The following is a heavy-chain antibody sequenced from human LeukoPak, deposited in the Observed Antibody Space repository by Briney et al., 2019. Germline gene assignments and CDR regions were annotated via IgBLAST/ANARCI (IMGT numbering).Heavy chain of an antibody. CDR2: ISGSGGRT. Sequence: GGSLRLSCAASGSTFSSYAMTWVRQAPGKGLEWVSGISGSGGRTHYADSVKGRFTISRDNTKNTLYLQMNRLRAEDTAVYYCAKDPHPLTMIVVAVDYWGQGTLVTVSS. CDR1: GSTFSSYA. V-gene: IGHV3-23*01. D-gene: IGHD3-22*01. J-gene: IGHJ4*02. CDR3: AKDPHPLTMIVVAVDY.